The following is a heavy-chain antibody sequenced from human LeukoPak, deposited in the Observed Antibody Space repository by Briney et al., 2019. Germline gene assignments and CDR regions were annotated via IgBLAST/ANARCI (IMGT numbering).Heavy chain of an antibody. V-gene: IGHV3-30*18. CDR2: ISYDGSEK. Sequence: HPGGSLRLSCAASGFTFSSYGMHWVRQAPGEGLEWVSLISYDGSEKYYADSVKGRFTISRDNAKNSLYLQMNSLRAEDTALYYCAKDSRLAAAGFGAFDIWGQGTMVTVSS. CDR3: AKDSRLAAAGFGAFDI. CDR1: GFTFSSYG. D-gene: IGHD6-13*01. J-gene: IGHJ3*02.